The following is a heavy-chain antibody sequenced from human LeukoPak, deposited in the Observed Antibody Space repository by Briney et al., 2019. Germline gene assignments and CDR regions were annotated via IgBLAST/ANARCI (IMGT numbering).Heavy chain of an antibody. D-gene: IGHD3-22*01. CDR2: IYSGGST. V-gene: IGHV3-66*01. CDR3: ARDSGYYSVDGY. J-gene: IGHJ4*02. Sequence: GGSLRLSCAASGFTVSSNYMSWVRQAPGKGLEWVSVIYSGGSTYYADSVKGRFTIPRDDSRNTLYLLMNSLRAEDTAVYYCARDSGYYSVDGYWGQGTLVTVAS. CDR1: GFTVSSNY.